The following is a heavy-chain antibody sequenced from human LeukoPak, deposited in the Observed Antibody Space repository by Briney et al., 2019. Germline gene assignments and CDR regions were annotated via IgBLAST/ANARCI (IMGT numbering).Heavy chain of an antibody. Sequence: SSETLSLTCTVSGGSISSSSYYWGWIRQPPGKGLEWIGSIFYSGSTYYNPSLKSRVTISVDTSKNQFSLKLSSVTAADTAVYYCARSTQLLSGYYPNDAFDIWGQGTMVTVSS. V-gene: IGHV4-39*07. CDR2: IFYSGST. J-gene: IGHJ3*02. CDR3: ARSTQLLSGYYPNDAFDI. CDR1: GGSISSSSYY. D-gene: IGHD3-22*01.